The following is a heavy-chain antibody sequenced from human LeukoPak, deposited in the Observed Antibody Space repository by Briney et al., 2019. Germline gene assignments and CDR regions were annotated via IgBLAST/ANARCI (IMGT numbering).Heavy chain of an antibody. CDR1: GNSISSGDNY. CDR2: IYTSGST. D-gene: IGHD3-10*01. CDR3: AKVGSGSSNWFDP. Sequence: KPSETLSLTCTVSGNSISSGDNYWSWIRQPAGKGLEWIGRIYTSGSTNYNPSLKSRVTISVDTSKNQFSLKLSSVTAADTAVYYCAKVGSGSSNWFDPWGQGTLVTVSS. J-gene: IGHJ5*02. V-gene: IGHV4-61*02.